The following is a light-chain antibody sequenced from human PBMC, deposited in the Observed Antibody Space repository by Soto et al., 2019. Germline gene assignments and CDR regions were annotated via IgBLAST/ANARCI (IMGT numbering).Light chain of an antibody. Sequence: DIQMTRSPSTLSASVGARVTITCRASQSISKWLAWYQQKPGKAPNSLSYKASSLASGVPSRCGGSGSGTEFSLTISSLQPYDFATYYCQQYNGTFGQGTKVDI. CDR1: QSISKW. J-gene: IGKJ1*01. CDR3: QQYNGT. CDR2: KAS. V-gene: IGKV1-5*03.